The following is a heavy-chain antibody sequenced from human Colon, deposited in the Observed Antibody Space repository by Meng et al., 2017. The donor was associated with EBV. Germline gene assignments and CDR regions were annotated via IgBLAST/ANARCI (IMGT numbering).Heavy chain of an antibody. CDR2: IIHGGSP. CDR3: ARRPTGIDY. V-gene: IGHV4-34*12. D-gene: IGHD2-8*02. J-gene: IGHJ4*02. Sequence: QKWGAGLLKPSETLSLTCTVNGGSLSGAYWNWIRQPPGKGLEWIGEIIHGGSPSYNPSLKSRVTISIDTSKNQLSLMLSSVTAANTAVYYCARRPTGIDYWGQGTLVTVSS. CDR1: GGSLSGAY.